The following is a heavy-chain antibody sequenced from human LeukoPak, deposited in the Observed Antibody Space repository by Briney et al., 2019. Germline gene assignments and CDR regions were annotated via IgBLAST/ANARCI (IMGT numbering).Heavy chain of an antibody. CDR2: VSYDGGNK. V-gene: IGHV3-30*03. CDR1: GFDFSTYA. Sequence: PGRSLRLSCRDSGFDFSTYAMHWVRQAPGKGLQWVAFVSYDGGNKLYADSVRGRFIISRDNSRHTLYLQMSSLTREDTAIYFCARELHTYLDTWGQGALVSVSS. CDR3: ARELHTYLDT. J-gene: IGHJ4*02.